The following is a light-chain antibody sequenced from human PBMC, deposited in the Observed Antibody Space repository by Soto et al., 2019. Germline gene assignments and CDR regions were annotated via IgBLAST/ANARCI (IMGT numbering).Light chain of an antibody. CDR3: QQYNNSSLS. Sequence: DIQMTQSPSTRSASVGDRVTFTCRASESISDWLVWYHQKPGKAPKLLFYKASRLATGVPSRFSGSASGTEFTLTITSLQSDDFGTYYCQQYNNSSLSFGLGTKLEIK. J-gene: IGKJ2*03. V-gene: IGKV1-5*03. CDR1: ESISDW. CDR2: KAS.